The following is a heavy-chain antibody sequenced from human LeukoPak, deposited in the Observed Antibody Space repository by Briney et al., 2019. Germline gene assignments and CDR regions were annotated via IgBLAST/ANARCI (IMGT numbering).Heavy chain of an antibody. Sequence: ASVKVSCKASGYTFTSYGISWVRQAPGQGLEWMGWISAYNGHINYAQKLQGRVTMTTDTSTSTAYMELRSLRFDDTAIYYCAKDWHILTGRNCFDPWGQGTLVTVSS. D-gene: IGHD3-9*01. CDR3: AKDWHILTGRNCFDP. CDR2: ISAYNGHI. V-gene: IGHV1-18*01. CDR1: GYTFTSYG. J-gene: IGHJ5*02.